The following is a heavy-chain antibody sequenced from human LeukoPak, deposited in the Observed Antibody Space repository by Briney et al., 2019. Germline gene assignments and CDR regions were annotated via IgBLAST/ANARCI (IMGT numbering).Heavy chain of an antibody. J-gene: IGHJ6*03. CDR3: ARNYYDSSGYLYYYYMDV. V-gene: IGHV1-2*06. CDR1: GYTFTGYY. Sequence: ASVKVSCKASGYTFTGYYMHWVRQAPGQGLEWMGRINPNSGGTNYAQKFQGRVTMTRDTSISTAYMELSRLRSDDTAVYYCARNYYDSSGYLYYYYMDVWGKGTTVTVSS. D-gene: IGHD3-22*01. CDR2: INPNSGGT.